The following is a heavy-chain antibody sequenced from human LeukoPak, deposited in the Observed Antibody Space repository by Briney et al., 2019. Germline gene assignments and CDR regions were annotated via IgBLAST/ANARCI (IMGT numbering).Heavy chain of an antibody. CDR2: ISGYNGNT. Sequence: ASVKVSCKASGYTFTSYGISWVRQAPGQGLEWMGWISGYNGNTNYAQKFQGRVTMTTDTYTSTAYMELRSLRSDDTAVYYCARGIYSGYERTPYYYYYMDVWGKGTTVTVSS. V-gene: IGHV1-18*01. CDR3: ARGIYSGYERTPYYYYYMDV. J-gene: IGHJ6*03. CDR1: GYTFTSYG. D-gene: IGHD5-12*01.